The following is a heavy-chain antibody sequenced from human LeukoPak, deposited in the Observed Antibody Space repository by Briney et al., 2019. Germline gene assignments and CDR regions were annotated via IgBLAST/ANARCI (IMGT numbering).Heavy chain of an antibody. D-gene: IGHD2-21*02. J-gene: IGHJ4*02. V-gene: IGHV4-34*01. CDR3: ASRYCGGDCYS. CDR1: GGSFSGYY. Sequence: SETLSLTCAVYGGSFSGYYWSWIRQPPGKGLEWIGEINHSGSTNYNPSLKSRVTISVDTSKNQFSLKLSSVTAADTAVYYCASRYCGGDCYSWGQGTLVTVSS. CDR2: INHSGST.